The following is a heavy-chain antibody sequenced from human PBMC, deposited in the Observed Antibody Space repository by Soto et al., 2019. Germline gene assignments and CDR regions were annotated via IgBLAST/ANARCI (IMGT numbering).Heavy chain of an antibody. J-gene: IGHJ6*02. CDR3: ARIAASGRGWDV. D-gene: IGHD6-13*01. V-gene: IGHV3-7*01. Sequence: EVQLVESGGGLVQPGGSLRLSCVDSGFTFSSYWMSWVRQAPVKGLEWVGNIKQDGSEENYVDSVKGRFTISRDNAKNSMYLQMNSLRVEDTAVYYCARIAASGRGWDVWGQGTMVVVSS. CDR1: GFTFSSYW. CDR2: IKQDGSEE.